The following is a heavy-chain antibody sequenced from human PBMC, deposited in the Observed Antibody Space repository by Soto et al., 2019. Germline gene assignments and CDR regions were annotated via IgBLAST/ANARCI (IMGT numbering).Heavy chain of an antibody. D-gene: IGHD3-3*02. CDR2: INSDGSST. Sequence: GGSLRLSCAASGFTFNTYWMNWVRQAPGKGLVYVSRINSDGSSTSYADSVKGRFTISRDNAKNTLYLQMNSLRAEDTAVYYCARAISTYTRNWFDPWGQGTLVTVSS. J-gene: IGHJ5*02. CDR3: ARAISTYTRNWFDP. V-gene: IGHV3-74*01. CDR1: GFTFNTYW.